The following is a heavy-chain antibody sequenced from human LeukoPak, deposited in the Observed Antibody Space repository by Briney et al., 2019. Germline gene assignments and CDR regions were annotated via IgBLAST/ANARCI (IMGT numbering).Heavy chain of an antibody. CDR3: AKKADTDY. D-gene: IGHD6-25*01. CDR2: IYYSGST. Sequence: SETLSLTCTVSGGSISSSSYYWGWIRQPPGKGLEWIGSIYYSGSTYYNPSLKSRVTISVDTSKNQFSLKLSSVTAADTAVYYCAKKADTDYWGQGTLVTVSS. CDR1: GGSISSSSYY. V-gene: IGHV4-39*07. J-gene: IGHJ4*02.